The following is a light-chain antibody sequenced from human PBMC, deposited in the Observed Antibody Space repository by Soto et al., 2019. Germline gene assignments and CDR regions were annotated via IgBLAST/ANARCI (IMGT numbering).Light chain of an antibody. V-gene: IGLV2-18*02. CDR2: NVS. Sequence: QSALIQPPSVSGSPGQSVTISCTGTSSDVGSYDFVSWYQHHPGTVPKPMIYNVSTQPSGVPDRFSGSKSGNTASMTISGLQAEDEADFQCCSYTSSVTHVFATGTKVTVL. J-gene: IGLJ1*01. CDR1: SSDVGSYDF. CDR3: CSYTSSVTHV.